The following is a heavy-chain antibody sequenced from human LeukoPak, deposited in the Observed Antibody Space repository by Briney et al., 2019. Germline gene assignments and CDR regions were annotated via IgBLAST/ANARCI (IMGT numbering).Heavy chain of an antibody. Sequence: SETLSLTCAVSGGSLSSSNWWSWVRQPPGKGLEWIGEIYHSGSTNYNPSLKSRVTISVDKSKNQFSLKLSSVTAADTAVYYCAAVVAGSADAFDIWGQGTMVTVSS. CDR1: GGSLSSSNW. J-gene: IGHJ3*02. CDR2: IYHSGST. V-gene: IGHV4-4*02. CDR3: AAVVAGSADAFDI. D-gene: IGHD3-10*01.